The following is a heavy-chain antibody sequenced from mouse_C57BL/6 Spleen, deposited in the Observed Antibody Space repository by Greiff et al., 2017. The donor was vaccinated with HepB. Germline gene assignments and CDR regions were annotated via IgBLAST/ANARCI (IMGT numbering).Heavy chain of an antibody. D-gene: IGHD2-3*01. CDR1: GFTFSDYG. J-gene: IGHJ4*01. CDR3: ARDGYYEAMDY. Sequence: DVQLVESGGGLVKPGGSLKLSCAASGFTFSDYGMHWVRQAPEKGLEWVAYISSGSSTIYYADTVKGRFTISRDNAKNTLFLQMTSLRSEDTAMYYCARDGYYEAMDYWGQGTSVTVSS. V-gene: IGHV5-17*01. CDR2: ISSGSSTI.